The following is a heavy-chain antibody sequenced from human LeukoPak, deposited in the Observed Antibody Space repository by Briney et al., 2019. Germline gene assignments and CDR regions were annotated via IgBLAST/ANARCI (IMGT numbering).Heavy chain of an antibody. Sequence: GGSLRLSCAASGFTFSTYSMNWVRQAPGKGLEWVSSISDVSTCIYYADSMKGRFTISRDNAKNSLYLQMNSLRAEDTAVYYCARTVEMATILDCWGQGTLVTVSS. CDR1: GFTFSTYS. CDR2: ISDVSTCI. J-gene: IGHJ4*02. D-gene: IGHD5-24*01. CDR3: ARTVEMATILDC. V-gene: IGHV3-21*01.